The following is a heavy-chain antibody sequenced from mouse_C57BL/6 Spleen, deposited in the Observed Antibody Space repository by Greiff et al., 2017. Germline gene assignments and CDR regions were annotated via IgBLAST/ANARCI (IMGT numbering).Heavy chain of an antibody. CDR2: IDPSDSYT. J-gene: IGHJ4*01. D-gene: IGHD3-1*01. CDR3: ARQLGLRYYAMDY. CDR1: GYTFTSYW. Sequence: QVQLQQPGAELVKPGASVKLSCKASGYTFTSYWMQWVKQRPGQGLEWIGEIDPSDSYTNYNQKFKGKATLTVDTSSSTAYMQLSSLTSEDSAVYYCARQLGLRYYAMDYWGQGTSVTVSS. V-gene: IGHV1-50*01.